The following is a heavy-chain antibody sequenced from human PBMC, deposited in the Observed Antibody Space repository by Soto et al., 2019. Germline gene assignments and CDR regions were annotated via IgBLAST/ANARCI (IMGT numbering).Heavy chain of an antibody. Sequence: EVRLVEAGGGLMQPGGSLRLSCAGSGFTVSRSYMNWVRQAPGKGLEWLSIIYSGGSTKYADSVKDRFTISRDTSKNTVYLHMDRLRVEDTAVYYCARDSPEYGTGSPLESWGQGTLVTVSS. D-gene: IGHD3-10*01. V-gene: IGHV3-53*01. CDR1: GFTVSRSY. CDR2: IYSGGST. CDR3: ARDSPEYGTGSPLES. J-gene: IGHJ4*02.